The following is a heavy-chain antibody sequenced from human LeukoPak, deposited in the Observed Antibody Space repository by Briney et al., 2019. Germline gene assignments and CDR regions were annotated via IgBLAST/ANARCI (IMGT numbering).Heavy chain of an antibody. CDR1: GGSISSGSYY. Sequence: SETLSLTCTVSGGSISSGSYYWSWIRQPAGKGLEWIGRIYTSGSTNYNPSLKSRVTISVDTSKNQFSLKLSSVTAADTAVYYCASRLDCSSTSCHNYYYYGMDVWGQGTTVTVSS. D-gene: IGHD2-2*02. CDR2: IYTSGST. V-gene: IGHV4-61*02. J-gene: IGHJ6*02. CDR3: ASRLDCSSTSCHNYYYYGMDV.